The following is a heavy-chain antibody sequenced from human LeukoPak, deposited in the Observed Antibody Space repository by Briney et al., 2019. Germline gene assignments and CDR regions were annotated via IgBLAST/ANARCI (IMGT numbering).Heavy chain of an antibody. Sequence: PGGSLRLPCIPSGFTLDDYPFHWVRQAPGKGLEWVALISYDGGNIYYADSVKGRFTISRDNSNNTLYLQMDSMRPEDTAVYYCARDPPLGSGWSQNFFDYWGQGTLVTVSS. CDR2: ISYDGGNI. CDR3: ARDPPLGSGWSQNFFDY. J-gene: IGHJ4*02. V-gene: IGHV3-30*14. CDR1: GFTLDDYP. D-gene: IGHD6-19*01.